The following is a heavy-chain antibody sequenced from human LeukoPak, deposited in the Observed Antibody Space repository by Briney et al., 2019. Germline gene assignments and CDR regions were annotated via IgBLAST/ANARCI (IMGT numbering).Heavy chain of an antibody. CDR1: GFSISSGYY. CDR2: VYHTGGT. D-gene: IGHD1-26*01. Sequence: SETLSLACTVSGFSISSGYYWAWIRQPPGKGLEWIGSVYHTGGTYYNPSLKSRVTISVDTSRNQFSLRLSSVTAADTAVYYCAREEGATQDANWGQGTLVLVSS. CDR3: AREEGATQDAN. V-gene: IGHV4-38-2*02. J-gene: IGHJ4*02.